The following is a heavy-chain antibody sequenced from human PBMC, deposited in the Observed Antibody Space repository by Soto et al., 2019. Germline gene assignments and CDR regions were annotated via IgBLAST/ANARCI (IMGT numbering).Heavy chain of an antibody. CDR3: VRGRSYSVYDF. CDR2: IYPSGST. V-gene: IGHV4-4*07. J-gene: IGHJ4*02. CDR1: GGSISGHS. D-gene: IGHD5-12*01. Sequence: PSETLSLTCTVSGGSISGHSWIWIRQPAGKGLEWIGHIYPSGSTSYNPSLRSRVTMSLDTSSNQIFLNLTSVTAADTAVFYCVRGRSYSVYDFWGPGXLVTVSS.